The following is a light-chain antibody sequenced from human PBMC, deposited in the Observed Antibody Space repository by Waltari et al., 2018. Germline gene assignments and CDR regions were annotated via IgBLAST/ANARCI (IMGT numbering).Light chain of an antibody. Sequence: QSALTPPPSASGSPGQSVTISCPGSSRDVGGYNYVSWYQQHPGKAPKLMIYGVDKRPSGVPDRFSGSKSGNTASLTVSGLQAEDEADYFCASYASTRKVFGGGTKLTVL. V-gene: IGLV2-8*01. CDR2: GVD. CDR3: ASYASTRKV. J-gene: IGLJ3*02. CDR1: SRDVGGYNY.